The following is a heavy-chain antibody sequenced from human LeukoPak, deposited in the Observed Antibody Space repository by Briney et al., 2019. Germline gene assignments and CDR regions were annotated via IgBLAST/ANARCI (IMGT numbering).Heavy chain of an antibody. CDR2: IYRGGET. V-gene: IGHV3-53*01. CDR1: GFTFSDYS. D-gene: IGHD2-15*01. J-gene: IGHJ4*02. Sequence: GGSLRLSCAASGFTFSDYSMNWVRQTPGKGLERVSVIYRGGETYYADSVKGRFTISRDNSKNTLYLQMNSLRAEDTAVYYCARAQYCSGGSCYGDYWGQGTLVTVSS. CDR3: ARAQYCSGGSCYGDY.